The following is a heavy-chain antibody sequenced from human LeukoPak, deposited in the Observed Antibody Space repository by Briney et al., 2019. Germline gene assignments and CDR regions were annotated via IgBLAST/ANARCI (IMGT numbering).Heavy chain of an antibody. CDR1: GGSISSSSYY. CDR2: IYYSGST. Sequence: PSETLSLTRTVSGGSISSSSYYWGWIRQPPGKGLEWIGSIYYSGSTYYNPSLKSRVTISVDTSKNQFSLKLSSVTAADTAVYYCARGVRKQQLVRRYFDYWGQGTLVTVSS. J-gene: IGHJ4*02. CDR3: ARGVRKQQLVRRYFDY. D-gene: IGHD6-13*01. V-gene: IGHV4-39*01.